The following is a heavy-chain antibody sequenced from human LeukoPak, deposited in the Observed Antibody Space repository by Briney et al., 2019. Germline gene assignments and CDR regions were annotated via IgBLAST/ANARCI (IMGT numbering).Heavy chain of an antibody. CDR1: GDSISSNSYY. D-gene: IGHD2-2*01. CDR3: ARHGFVVIPAAFDY. CDR2: VNYSEST. V-gene: IGHV4-39*01. J-gene: IGHJ4*02. Sequence: SETLSLTCTVSGDSISSNSYYWIWIRQPPGKGLEWIGSVNYSESTYYNPSLKSRVTISIDTSKNQFSLKLNSVTAADTAVYYCARHGFVVIPAAFDYWGQGTLVTVSS.